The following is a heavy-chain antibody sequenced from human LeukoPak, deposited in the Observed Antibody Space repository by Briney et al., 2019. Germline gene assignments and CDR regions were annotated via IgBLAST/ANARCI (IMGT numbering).Heavy chain of an antibody. J-gene: IGHJ4*02. CDR3: ANAYSISWNGFDY. D-gene: IGHD6-13*01. V-gene: IGHV3-23*01. CDR1: GFTFSTFA. Sequence: PGVSLRLSCAASGFTFSTFAMSWVRQAPGEGLEWVSGISGGGGSTYYADSVKGRFTVSRDNSKNTLYLQMSSLRAEDTAVYFCANAYSISWNGFDYWGQGTLVTVSS. CDR2: ISGGGGST.